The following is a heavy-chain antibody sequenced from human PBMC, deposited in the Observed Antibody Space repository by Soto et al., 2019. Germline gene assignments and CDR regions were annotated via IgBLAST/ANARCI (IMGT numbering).Heavy chain of an antibody. V-gene: IGHV3-30-3*01. Sequence: QVQLVESGGGVVQPGRSLRLSCAASGFTFSSYAMHWVRQAPGKGLEWGAVISYDGSNKYYADSVKGRFTISRDNSKNPLYLQMNSLRAEDTAVYYCARGRIVGATDYYYYGMDVWGQGTTVTVSS. CDR3: ARGRIVGATDYYYYGMDV. D-gene: IGHD1-26*01. CDR1: GFTFSSYA. CDR2: ISYDGSNK. J-gene: IGHJ6*02.